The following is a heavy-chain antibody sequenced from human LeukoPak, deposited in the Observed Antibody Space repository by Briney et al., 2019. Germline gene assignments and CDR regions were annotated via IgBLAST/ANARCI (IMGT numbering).Heavy chain of an antibody. Sequence: GGSLRLSCAASGFTFSSYGMHWVRQAPGKGLEWVAVIWYDGSNKYYADSVKGRFTISRDNSKNTLYLQMNSLRAEDTAVYYCARELCYYDSSGYYWWGQGTLVTVSS. CDR3: ARELCYYDSSGYYW. V-gene: IGHV3-33*01. J-gene: IGHJ4*02. CDR2: IWYDGSNK. D-gene: IGHD3-22*01. CDR1: GFTFSSYG.